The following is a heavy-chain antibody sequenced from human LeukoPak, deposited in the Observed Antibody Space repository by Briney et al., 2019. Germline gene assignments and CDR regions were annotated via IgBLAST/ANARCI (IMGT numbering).Heavy chain of an antibody. V-gene: IGHV3-21*04. CDR3: AKDSSSWTYYYYGMDV. CDR1: GFTFSSYS. Sequence: PGRSLRLSCAASGFTFSSYSMNWVRQAPGKGLEWVSSISSSSSYIYYADSVKGRFTISRDNAKNSLYLQMNSLRAEDTALYYCAKDSSSWTYYYYGMDVWGQGTTVTVSS. CDR2: ISSSSSYI. J-gene: IGHJ6*02. D-gene: IGHD6-13*01.